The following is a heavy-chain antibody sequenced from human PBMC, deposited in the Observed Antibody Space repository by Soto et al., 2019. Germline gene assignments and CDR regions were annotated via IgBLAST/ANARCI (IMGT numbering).Heavy chain of an antibody. V-gene: IGHV1-18*01. CDR3: ARGGYYDNSWGKLSHYGLDV. CDR1: GYTFIRYG. CDR2: ISPYNDYT. D-gene: IGHD3-16*01. Sequence: QVQLAQSANEVKKPGASVRVSCKAAGYTFIRYGIAWVRQAPGQGLEWMGGISPYNDYTVYAQKFQGRFSMTGDTSTRTVYMNLRGLKSDDTAVYYGARGGYYDNSWGKLSHYGLDVWGQGTSVSVSS. J-gene: IGHJ6*02.